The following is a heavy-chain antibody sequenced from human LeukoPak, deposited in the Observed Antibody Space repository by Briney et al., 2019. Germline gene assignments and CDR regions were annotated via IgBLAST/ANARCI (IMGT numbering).Heavy chain of an antibody. D-gene: IGHD1-26*01. J-gene: IGHJ4*02. CDR2: IRFDESIK. CDR3: ARDLDMGSGTSLWDY. Sequence: GGSLRLSCAASGFTFDDYGMSWVRQAPGKGLEWVAFIRFDESIKYYADSVKGRFSISRDNSNNTLYLQMNSLRAEDTAVYYCARDLDMGSGTSLWDYWGQGTLVTVSS. V-gene: IGHV3-30*02. CDR1: GFTFDDYG.